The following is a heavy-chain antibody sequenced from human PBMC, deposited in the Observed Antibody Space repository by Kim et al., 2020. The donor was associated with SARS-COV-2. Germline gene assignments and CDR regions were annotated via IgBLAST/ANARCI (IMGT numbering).Heavy chain of an antibody. V-gene: IGHV3-11*06. D-gene: IGHD5-18*01. Sequence: FTISRDNAKNSLYLQMNSLRAEDTAVYYCARDGFVISVDTAMAHRYYFDYWGQGTLVTVSS. J-gene: IGHJ4*02. CDR3: ARDGFVISVDTAMAHRYYFDY.